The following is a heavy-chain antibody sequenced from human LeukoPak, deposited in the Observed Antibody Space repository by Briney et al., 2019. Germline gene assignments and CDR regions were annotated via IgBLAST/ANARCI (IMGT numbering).Heavy chain of an antibody. D-gene: IGHD1-26*01. CDR2: MDASGTTV. J-gene: IGHJ3*02. CDR3: ARDGTFDI. CDR1: GFTFSGHS. Sequence: PGASLSLSCAASGFTFSGHSMSWIRQAPGKGLEWVSYMDASGTTVLYADSVKGRFTISRDNAKNSLSLQMNSLRADDTALYYCARDGTFDIWGQGTMVTVSS. V-gene: IGHV3-11*04.